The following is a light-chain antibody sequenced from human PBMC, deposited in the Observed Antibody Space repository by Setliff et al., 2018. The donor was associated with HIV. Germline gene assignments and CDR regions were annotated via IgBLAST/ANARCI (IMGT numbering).Light chain of an antibody. CDR3: AAWDDSLNGLYV. CDR2: SNN. CDR1: SSNIGSNT. J-gene: IGLJ1*01. Sequence: QSALTQPPSASGAPGQRVTISCSGSSSNIGSNTVNWYQHLPGTTPKLLIYSNNQRPSGVPDRFSGSKSGTSASLAISGLQSEDEADYYCAAWDDSLNGLYVFGSGTKVTV. V-gene: IGLV1-44*01.